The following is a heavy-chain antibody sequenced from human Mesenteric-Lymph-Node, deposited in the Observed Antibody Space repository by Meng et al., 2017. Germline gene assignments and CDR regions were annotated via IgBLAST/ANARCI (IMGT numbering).Heavy chain of an antibody. CDR2: INPSGGST. J-gene: IGHJ4*02. D-gene: IGHD2-15*01. CDR3: ARDLDCSGGSCYVPDY. V-gene: IGHV1-46*01. Sequence: HGHLVQAGAAVTNPGASVKVSCKATGYTFTSNYMHWVRQAPAQGLEWMVIINPSGGSTSYAQKFQGRVTMTRATSTSTVYMELSSLRSEDTAVYYCARDLDCSGGSCYVPDYWGQGTLVTVSS. CDR1: GYTFTSNY.